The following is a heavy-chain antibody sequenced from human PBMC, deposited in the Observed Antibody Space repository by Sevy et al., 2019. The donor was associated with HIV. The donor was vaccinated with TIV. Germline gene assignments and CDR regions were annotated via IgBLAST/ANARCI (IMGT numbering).Heavy chain of an antibody. Sequence: GESLKISCKGSGYSFTSYWIGWVRQMPGKGLEWRGIIYPGDSDTRYSPSFQGQVTISADKSISTAYLQWSSLKASDTAMYRCARQLWDSSSWYFWFDPWGQGTLVTVSS. CDR1: GYSFTSYW. CDR3: ARQLWDSSSWYFWFDP. J-gene: IGHJ5*02. D-gene: IGHD6-13*01. CDR2: IYPGDSDT. V-gene: IGHV5-51*01.